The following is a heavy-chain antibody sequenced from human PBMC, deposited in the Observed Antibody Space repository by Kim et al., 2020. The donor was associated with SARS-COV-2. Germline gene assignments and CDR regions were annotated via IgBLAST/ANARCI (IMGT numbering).Heavy chain of an antibody. CDR2: IYSGGST. CDR3: SRENSGCMDV. D-gene: IGHD6-19*01. CDR1: GFTVSSNH. V-gene: IGHV3-66*01. J-gene: IGHJ6*03. Sequence: GGSRRLSCAASGFTVSSNHMSWVRQAPGKGLEWVSVIYSGGSTYNADSVKGRFTISRDTSKNTLYLQMNSLRAEDNDVSYFSRENSGCMDVWGKGTACTV.